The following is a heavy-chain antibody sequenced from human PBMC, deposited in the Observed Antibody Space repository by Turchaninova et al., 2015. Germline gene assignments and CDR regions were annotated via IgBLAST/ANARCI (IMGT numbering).Heavy chain of an antibody. Sequence: QVQLVESGGRVVQPGGALRPSCLGSKFSFSNYGMHWVRQAPGEAMEWVANIGKDGTIKNYVDCMKSRIAIFRDKSRKTVFLYVSNLRCQDTAMYYCAKDYLGSSKAFDNWGQGTLVTVSS. CDR3: AKDYLGSSKAFDN. D-gene: IGHD3-16*01. J-gene: IGHJ4*02. V-gene: IGHV3-30*02. CDR2: IGKDGTIK. CDR1: KFSFSNYG.